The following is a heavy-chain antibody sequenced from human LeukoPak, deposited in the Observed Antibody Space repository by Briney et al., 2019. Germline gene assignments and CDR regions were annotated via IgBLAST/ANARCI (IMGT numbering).Heavy chain of an antibody. D-gene: IGHD4/OR15-4a*01. J-gene: IGHJ6*02. CDR1: GFTFADHA. CDR3: TRGPIRLWLYSGMDV. V-gene: IGHV3-49*04. CDR2: IRSKAYRGTT. Sequence: GVLRLPCRAYGFTFADHAMSWVRQAPGKGLGWVGFIRSKAYRGTTEYAPSVKGRFTISRDDSISIAYLQMNSLKTEDTAIYYCTRGPIRLWLYSGMDVWGQGTTVIVSS.